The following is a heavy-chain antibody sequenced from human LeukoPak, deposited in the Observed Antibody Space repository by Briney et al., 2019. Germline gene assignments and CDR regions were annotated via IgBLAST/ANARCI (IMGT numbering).Heavy chain of an antibody. J-gene: IGHJ3*02. CDR3: ASRGYYYDSSGYSPIDAFDI. CDR2: INPSGGST. Sequence: ASVKVSCKASGYTFTSYYMHWVRQAPGQGLEWMGIINPSGGSTSYAQKFQGRVTMTRDMSTSTVYMELSSLRSEDTAVYYCASRGYYYDSSGYSPIDAFDIWGQGTMVTVSS. V-gene: IGHV1-46*01. CDR1: GYTFTSYY. D-gene: IGHD3-22*01.